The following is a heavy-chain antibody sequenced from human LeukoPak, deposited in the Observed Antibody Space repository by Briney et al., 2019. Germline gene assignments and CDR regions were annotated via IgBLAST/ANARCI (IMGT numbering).Heavy chain of an antibody. CDR3: ASYYYGSGTSLGY. Sequence: HSGGSLRLSCAASGFIFDNYAMHWVRQAPGKGLEWVSGISWNGDSAGYADSVKGRFTMSRDNAKNSLYLQMNSLTAEDTAVYYCASYYYGSGTSLGYWGQGTLVTVSS. V-gene: IGHV3-9*01. CDR1: GFIFDNYA. D-gene: IGHD3-10*01. J-gene: IGHJ4*02. CDR2: ISWNGDSA.